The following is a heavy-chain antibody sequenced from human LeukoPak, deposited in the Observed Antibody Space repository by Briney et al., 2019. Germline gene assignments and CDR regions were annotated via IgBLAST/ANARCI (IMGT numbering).Heavy chain of an antibody. Sequence: TLSLTCAVSGGSISSGGYSWSWIRQPPGKGLEWIGYIYHSGSTYYNPSLKSRVTISVDRSKNQFSLKLSSVTAADTAVYYCARGADYGGNSIYWYFDLWGRGTLVTVSS. V-gene: IGHV4-30-2*01. CDR3: ARGADYGGNSIYWYFDL. CDR2: IYHSGST. J-gene: IGHJ2*01. D-gene: IGHD4-23*01. CDR1: GGSISSGGYS.